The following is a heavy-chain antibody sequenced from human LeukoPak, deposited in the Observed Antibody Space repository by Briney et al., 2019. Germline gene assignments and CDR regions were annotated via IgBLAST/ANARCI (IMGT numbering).Heavy chain of an antibody. CDR3: ARGGALYYRDLNWFDP. Sequence: ASVKVSCKASGGTFSSYAISWVRQAPGQGLEWMGGIIPIFGTANYAQKFQGRVTITTDESTSTAYMELSSLRSEDTAVYYCARGGALYYRDLNWFDPWGQGTLVTVSS. CDR2: IIPIFGTA. D-gene: IGHD2-8*01. CDR1: GGTFSSYA. J-gene: IGHJ5*02. V-gene: IGHV1-69*05.